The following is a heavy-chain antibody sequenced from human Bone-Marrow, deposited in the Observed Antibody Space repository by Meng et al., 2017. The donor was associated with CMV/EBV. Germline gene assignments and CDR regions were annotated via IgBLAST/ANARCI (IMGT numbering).Heavy chain of an antibody. CDR2: IYHSGNT. CDR1: GYSISSGYY. CDR3: ARHGGHGITMIVGFDY. V-gene: IGHV4-38-2*02. D-gene: IGHD3-22*01. Sequence: GSLRLSCTVSGYSISSGYYWGWIRQPPGKGLEWIGSIYHSGNTYYNPSLKSRVTISVDTSKNQFSLKLSSVTSADMAVYYCARHGGHGITMIVGFDYWGQGTLVTVSS. J-gene: IGHJ4*02.